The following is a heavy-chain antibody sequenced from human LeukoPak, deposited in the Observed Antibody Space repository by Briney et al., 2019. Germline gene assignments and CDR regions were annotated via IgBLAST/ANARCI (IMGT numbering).Heavy chain of an antibody. D-gene: IGHD3-22*01. J-gene: IGHJ5*02. CDR3: ARDWGYYDSSAYYSDWFDP. CDR1: GGSISSSSYY. V-gene: IGHV4-39*07. CDR2: IYYSGST. Sequence: SETLSLTCTVSGGSISSSSYYWGWIRQPPGKGLEWIGSIYYSGSTYYNPSLKSRVTISVDTSKNQFSLKLSSVTAADTAVYYCARDWGYYDSSAYYSDWFDPWGQGTLVTVSS.